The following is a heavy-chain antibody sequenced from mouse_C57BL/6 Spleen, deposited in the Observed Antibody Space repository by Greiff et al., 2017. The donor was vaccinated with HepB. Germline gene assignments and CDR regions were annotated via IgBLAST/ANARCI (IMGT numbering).Heavy chain of an antibody. D-gene: IGHD1-1*01. V-gene: IGHV5-17*01. CDR2: ISSGSSTI. J-gene: IGHJ3*01. CDR3: ARQIYYYGSSPWFAY. Sequence: EVKLVESGGGLVKPGGSLKLSCAASGFTFSDYGMHWVRQAPEKGLEWVAYISSGSSTIYYADTVKGRFTISRDNAKNTLFLQMTSLRSEDTAMYYCARQIYYYGSSPWFAYWGQGTLVTVSA. CDR1: GFTFSDYG.